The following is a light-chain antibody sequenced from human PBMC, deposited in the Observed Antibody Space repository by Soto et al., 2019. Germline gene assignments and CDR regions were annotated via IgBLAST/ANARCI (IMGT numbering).Light chain of an antibody. Sequence: QSALTQPPSASGSPGQSVTISCTGTSSDVGGYNYLSWYQHHPGKVPNLMIYEVSKRPSGVPDRFSGSKSGNTASLTVSGLQAEDEADYYCSSYAGRNTDYVFGTGTKVTVL. CDR2: EVS. J-gene: IGLJ1*01. V-gene: IGLV2-8*01. CDR1: SSDVGGYNY. CDR3: SSYAGRNTDYV.